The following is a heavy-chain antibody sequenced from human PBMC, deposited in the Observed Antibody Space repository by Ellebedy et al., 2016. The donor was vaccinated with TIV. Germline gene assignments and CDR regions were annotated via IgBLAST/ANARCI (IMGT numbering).Heavy chain of an antibody. CDR3: AKDSGLSGWYFDY. CDR2: ISDSGGAT. D-gene: IGHD6-19*01. Sequence: PGGSLRLSCVGSGFTFSSYAMGRVRQAPGKGLEWISVISDSGGATYYAAPLKGRFTTSRDNSNDMVYLQINSLRPDDTAVYYCAKDSGLSGWYFDYWGQGTLVTVSS. V-gene: IGHV3-23*01. CDR1: GFTFSSYA. J-gene: IGHJ4*02.